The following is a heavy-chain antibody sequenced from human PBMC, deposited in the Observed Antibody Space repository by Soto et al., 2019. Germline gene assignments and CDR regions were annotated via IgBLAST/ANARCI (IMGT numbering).Heavy chain of an antibody. CDR1: GFTFSSYS. J-gene: IGHJ4*02. D-gene: IGHD3-22*01. Sequence: GGSLRLSCAASGFTFSSYSMNWVRQAPGKGLEWVSYISGSSTTIYYADSVKGRFTISRDNAKNSLYLQMNSLRAEDTAVYYCAKVGDYYDSSGYSGDYWGQGT. CDR3: AKVGDYYDSSGYSGDY. V-gene: IGHV3-48*01. CDR2: ISGSSTTI.